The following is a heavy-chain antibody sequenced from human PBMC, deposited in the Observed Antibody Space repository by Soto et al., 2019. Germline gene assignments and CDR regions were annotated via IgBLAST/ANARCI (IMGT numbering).Heavy chain of an antibody. CDR2: ITPSGSYV. D-gene: IGHD2-15*01. J-gene: IGHJ6*02. CDR1: GFTFSRNT. CDR3: VKYVGIEAMDV. Sequence: PGESLRLSCVPSGFTFSRNTMNWVRQAPGKVLEWVASITPSGSYVYYTDSVKGRLSASRDTAKHSLSLQMDSVRTADTAIYFCVKYVGIEAMDVWGQGTTVTVSS. V-gene: IGHV3-21*01.